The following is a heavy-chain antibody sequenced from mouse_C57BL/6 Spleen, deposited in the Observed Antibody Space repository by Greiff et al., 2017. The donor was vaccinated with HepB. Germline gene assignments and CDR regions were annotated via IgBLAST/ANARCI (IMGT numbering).Heavy chain of an antibody. D-gene: IGHD1-3*01. CDR3: ARNYAY. J-gene: IGHJ3*01. V-gene: IGHV5-17*01. Sequence: EVHLVESGGGLVKPGGSLKLSCAASGFTFSDYGMHWVRQAPEKGLEWVAYISSGSSTIYYADTVKGRFTISRDNAKNTLFLQMTSLRSEDTAMYYCARNYAYWGQGTLVTVSA. CDR2: ISSGSSTI. CDR1: GFTFSDYG.